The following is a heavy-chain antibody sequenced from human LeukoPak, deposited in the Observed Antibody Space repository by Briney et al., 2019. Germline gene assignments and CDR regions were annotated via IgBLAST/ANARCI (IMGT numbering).Heavy chain of an antibody. J-gene: IGHJ4*02. CDR1: GGSFSGYY. D-gene: IGHD3-16*01. V-gene: IGHV4-34*01. CDR2: INHSGST. CDR3: ASIPFGDFDY. Sequence: SETLSLTCAVYGGSFSGYYWSWIRQPPGKGLGWIGEINHSGSTNYNPSLKSRVTISVDTSKNQFSLKLSSVTAADTAVYYCASIPFGDFDYWGQGTLVTVSS.